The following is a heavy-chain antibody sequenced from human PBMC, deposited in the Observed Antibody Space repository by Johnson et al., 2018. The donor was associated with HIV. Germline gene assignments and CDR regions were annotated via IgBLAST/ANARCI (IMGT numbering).Heavy chain of an antibody. D-gene: IGHD1-20*01. CDR3: TRGIPNLPITGTRGIDI. V-gene: IGHV3-30*02. CDR2: IRYDGSDK. CDR1: GFTFSSYG. J-gene: IGHJ3*02. Sequence: QVQLVESGGGVVQPGGSLRLSCAGSGFTFSSYGMHWVRQAPGKGLEWVSFIRYDGSDKHYADSVKGRFTISRDNSKNTVYLETNSLRPEDTAVYYCTRGIPNLPITGTRGIDIWGQGTMVTVSS.